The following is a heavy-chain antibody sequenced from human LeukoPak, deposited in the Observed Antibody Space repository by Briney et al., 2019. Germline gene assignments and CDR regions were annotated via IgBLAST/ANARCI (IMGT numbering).Heavy chain of an antibody. CDR3: ARRSSYSGIPEY. D-gene: IGHD1-26*01. CDR1: GYSFSTYW. V-gene: IGHV5-51*01. J-gene: IGHJ4*02. CDR2: IYPGDSDT. Sequence: GESLKISCKGSGYSFSTYWIGWVRQMPGRGLEWMGIIYPGDSDTTYSPSFQGQVTISADKSISTAYLQWSSLKASDTAMYYCARRSSYSGIPEYWGQGTLVIVSS.